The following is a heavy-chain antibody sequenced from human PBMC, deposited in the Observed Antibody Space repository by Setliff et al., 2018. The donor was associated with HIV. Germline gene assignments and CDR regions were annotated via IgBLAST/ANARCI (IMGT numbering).Heavy chain of an antibody. D-gene: IGHD2-2*01. CDR1: RDSITNNYW. Sequence: SETLSLTCSVSRDSITNNYWWSWVRQPPGKGLEWVGEVRHGGSTNYNPFLESRVTILVDNSKNQFSLKLSSVTAADTAVYYCARARGRARLSYYFDYWGQGRLVTVSS. V-gene: IGHV4-4*02. CDR3: ARARGRARLSYYFDY. J-gene: IGHJ4*02. CDR2: VRHGGST.